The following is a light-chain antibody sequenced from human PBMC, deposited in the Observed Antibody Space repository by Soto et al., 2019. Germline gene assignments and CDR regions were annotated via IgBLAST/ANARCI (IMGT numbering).Light chain of an antibody. CDR3: QQYAESPIT. CDR1: ETIKKNY. V-gene: IGKV3-20*01. J-gene: IGKJ5*01. CDR2: AAS. Sequence: EIVLTQSPGSLSLSPGEGSTLSCRASETIKKNYLAWYQQQPGQAPRLLIYAASRRATGIPDRFSGGGSGTDFTLTISRLEPEDIAVFYCQQYAESPITFGQGTRREIK.